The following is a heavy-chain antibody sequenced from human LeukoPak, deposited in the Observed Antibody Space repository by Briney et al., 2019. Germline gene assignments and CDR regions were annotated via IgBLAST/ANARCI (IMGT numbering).Heavy chain of an antibody. CDR1: GFTFSNYG. Sequence: GGSLRLSCAASGFTFSNYGVHWVRQAPGKGLEWVAAISYDGSDKYYADSVKGRFTISRDNAKNSLYLQMNSLRAEDTAVYYCARDRRVATNSDAFDIWGQGTMVTVSS. J-gene: IGHJ3*02. CDR3: ARDRRVATNSDAFDI. D-gene: IGHD5-12*01. V-gene: IGHV3-30*03. CDR2: ISYDGSDK.